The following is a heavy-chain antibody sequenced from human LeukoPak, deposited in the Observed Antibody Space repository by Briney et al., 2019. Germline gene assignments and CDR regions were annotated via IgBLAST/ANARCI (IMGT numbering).Heavy chain of an antibody. CDR1: GGSFSGYY. D-gene: IGHD2-8*02. CDR3: ARLVIRAFDS. CDR2: INHSGST. V-gene: IGHV4-34*01. Sequence: SETLSLTCAVYGGSFSGYYWSWIRQPPGKGLEWIGEINHSGSTNYNPSLKSRVTISVDTSKSQFSLRVNSVTAADTAVYYCARLVIRAFDSWGQGILVTVSS. J-gene: IGHJ5*01.